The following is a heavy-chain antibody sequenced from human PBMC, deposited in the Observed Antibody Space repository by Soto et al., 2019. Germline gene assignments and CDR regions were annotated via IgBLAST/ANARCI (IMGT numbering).Heavy chain of an antibody. CDR1: GGSVNSVSYY. V-gene: IGHV4-61*01. CDR2: IYHSGST. CDR3: ARDRWGDGYDYSYYAMDV. D-gene: IGHD5-12*01. J-gene: IGHJ6*02. Sequence: QVQLQETGPGLVKPSETLSLTCTVSGGSVNSVSYYWTWIRQPPGKGLEWIGYIYHSGSTNYNPSLKSRVTISLDTSENQFSLELTSVTAADTAVYYCARDRWGDGYDYSYYAMDVWGQGNTVTVSS.